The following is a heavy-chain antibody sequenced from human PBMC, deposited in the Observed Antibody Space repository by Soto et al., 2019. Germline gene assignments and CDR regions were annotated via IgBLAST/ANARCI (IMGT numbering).Heavy chain of an antibody. J-gene: IGHJ6*02. Sequence: ASVKVSCKASGYTFTGYYMHWVRQAPGQGLEWMGWINPNSGGTNYAQKFQGRVTMTRDTSISTAYMELSRLRSDDTAVYYCARSGGRTYYYYYGMDVWDQGTTVTVSS. V-gene: IGHV1-2*02. D-gene: IGHD2-15*01. CDR2: INPNSGGT. CDR3: ARSGGRTYYYYYGMDV. CDR1: GYTFTGYY.